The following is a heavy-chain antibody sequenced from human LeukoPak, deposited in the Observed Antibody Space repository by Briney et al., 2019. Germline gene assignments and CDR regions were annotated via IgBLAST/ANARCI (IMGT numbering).Heavy chain of an antibody. D-gene: IGHD2-15*01. J-gene: IGHJ4*02. CDR3: AREYCSGGSCYPYFDY. V-gene: IGHV3-7*01. Sequence: GGSLRLSCAASGFTFSSYWMSWVRQAPGKGLEWVANIKQDGSEKYYVDSVKGRFTISRDNAKNSLYLQMNSLRAEDTAVYYCAREYCSGGSCYPYFDYWGQGTLVTVS. CDR2: IKQDGSEK. CDR1: GFTFSSYW.